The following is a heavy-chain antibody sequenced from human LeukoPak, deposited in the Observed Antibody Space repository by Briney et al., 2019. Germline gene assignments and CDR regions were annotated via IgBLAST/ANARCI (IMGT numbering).Heavy chain of an antibody. D-gene: IGHD3-9*01. V-gene: IGHV3-30-3*01. CDR1: GFTLSSYA. J-gene: IGHJ4*02. Sequence: GRSLRLPCAASGFTLSSYAMHWVRQAPGKGLEWVAVISYDGSNKYYADSVKGRFTISRDNSKNTLYLQMTSLRAEDTAVYYCARQETDILTGEYCFDYWGQGTLVTVSS. CDR3: ARQETDILTGEYCFDY. CDR2: ISYDGSNK.